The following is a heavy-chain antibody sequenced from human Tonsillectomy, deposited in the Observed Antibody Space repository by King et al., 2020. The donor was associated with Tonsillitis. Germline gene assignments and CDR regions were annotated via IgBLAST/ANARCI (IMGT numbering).Heavy chain of an antibody. D-gene: IGHD3-3*01. V-gene: IGHV3-23*04. Sequence: VQLVESGGGVVQPGGSLRLSCAASGFTFSSFAMTWVRQAPGKGLVGVSSISDSAGGTYYADSVNGRFTISSDNSKNTLYPQVNGLRAEDTAVYYCAKLLRSGYHLYYMDVWGKGTTVTVSS. CDR2: ISDSAGGT. CDR3: AKLLRSGYHLYYMDV. CDR1: GFTFSSFA. J-gene: IGHJ6*03.